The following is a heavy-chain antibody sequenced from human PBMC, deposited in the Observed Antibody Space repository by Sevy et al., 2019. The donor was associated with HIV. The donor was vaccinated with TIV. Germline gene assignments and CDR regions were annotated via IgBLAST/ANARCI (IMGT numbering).Heavy chain of an antibody. D-gene: IGHD3-22*01. CDR1: GFTFSSYE. V-gene: IGHV3-48*03. J-gene: IGHJ5*02. Sequence: GGSLRLSCEASGFTFSSYEMNWVRQAPGKGLEWVSYISSSGTTIKYADSVKGRFTISRDNAKNPLYMQMNSLSAEDTAVYYCARVDANYDKGFDPWGQGTLVTVSS. CDR3: ARVDANYDKGFDP. CDR2: ISSSGTTI.